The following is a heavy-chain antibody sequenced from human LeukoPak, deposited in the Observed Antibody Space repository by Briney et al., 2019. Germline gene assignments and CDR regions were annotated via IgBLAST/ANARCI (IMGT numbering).Heavy chain of an antibody. V-gene: IGHV4-34*01. J-gene: IGHJ4*02. CDR2: INHSGST. CDR3: ARAQDFDY. Sequence: PSETLSLTCAVYGGSFSGYYWSWIREPPGKGLEWIGEINHSGSTNYNPSLKSRVTISVDTSKNQFSLKLSSVTAADTAVYYCARAQDFDYWGQGILVTVSS. CDR1: GGSFSGYY.